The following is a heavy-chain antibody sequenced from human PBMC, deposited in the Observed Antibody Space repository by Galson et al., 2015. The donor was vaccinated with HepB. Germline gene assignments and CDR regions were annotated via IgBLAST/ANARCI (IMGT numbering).Heavy chain of an antibody. CDR2: IDQSGST. D-gene: IGHD3-9*01. Sequence: LTCAVYGGSFSGYYWSWIRQPPGEGLEWIGEIDQSGSTNYNPSLKSRVTISVDTSKNQFPLRLTSVTAADTAVYYCARGASYPRYYYAILTGPPVWFDSWGQGTLVTVSS. CDR3: ARGASYPRYYYAILTGPPVWFDS. CDR1: GGSFSGYY. V-gene: IGHV4-34*01. J-gene: IGHJ5*01.